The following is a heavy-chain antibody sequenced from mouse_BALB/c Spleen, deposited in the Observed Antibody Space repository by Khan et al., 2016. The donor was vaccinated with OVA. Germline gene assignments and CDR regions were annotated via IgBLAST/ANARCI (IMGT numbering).Heavy chain of an antibody. J-gene: IGHJ4*01. CDR1: GFSLTSYG. CDR2: IWSDGST. CDR3: ARWFDGYSSLYAMDY. V-gene: IGHV2-6*02. D-gene: IGHD2-3*01. Sequence: QMQLEESGPGLVAPSQSLSITCTVSGFSLTSYGVHWVRQPPGKGLEWLVVIWSDGSTNYNSVLKSRLSISKDNSKSQVFLKMNSLQNDDTAIYYCARWFDGYSSLYAMDYWGQGTSVTVSS.